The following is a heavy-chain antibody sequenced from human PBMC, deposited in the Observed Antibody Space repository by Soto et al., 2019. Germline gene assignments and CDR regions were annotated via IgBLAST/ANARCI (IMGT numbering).Heavy chain of an antibody. D-gene: IGHD6-13*01. V-gene: IGHV3-23*01. Sequence: GGSLRLSCAASGFTFSSYAMSWVRQAPGKGLEWVSAISGSGGSTYYADSVKGRFTISRDNSKNTLYLQMNSLRAEDTAVYYCAKDQDSRRWYSYYGMDVWGPGTTVTVSS. CDR2: ISGSGGST. CDR3: AKDQDSRRWYSYYGMDV. J-gene: IGHJ6*02. CDR1: GFTFSSYA.